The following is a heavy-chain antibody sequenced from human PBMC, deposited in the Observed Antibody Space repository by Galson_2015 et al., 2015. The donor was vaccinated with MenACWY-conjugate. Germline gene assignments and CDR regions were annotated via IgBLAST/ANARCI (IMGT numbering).Heavy chain of an antibody. Sequence: SVKVSCKASGYTFTSYGISWVRQAPGQGLEWMGWISAYNGNTNYAQKLQGRVTMTTDTSTSTAYMELRSLRSDDTAVYYCARSPFGSFGVWGSYRSDAFDIWGQGTMVTVSS. D-gene: IGHD3-16*02. CDR2: ISAYNGNT. CDR1: GYTFTSYG. J-gene: IGHJ3*02. CDR3: ARSPFGSFGVWGSYRSDAFDI. V-gene: IGHV1-18*01.